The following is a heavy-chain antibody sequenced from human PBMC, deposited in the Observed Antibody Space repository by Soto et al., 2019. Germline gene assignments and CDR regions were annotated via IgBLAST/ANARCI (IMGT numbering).Heavy chain of an antibody. CDR1: GGSMSSSNW. Sequence: QVQLQESGPGLVKPSGTLSLTCTFSGGSMSSSNWWNWVRQPPGKGLERIGEAHHRGRTNYNPSLKRRVMRAVDKSKDVFSLKWGCVAATDTIVYYCSRSEATLLDYWGQGTLVTVSP. J-gene: IGHJ4*02. CDR2: AHHRGRT. CDR3: SRSEATLLDY. V-gene: IGHV4-4*02.